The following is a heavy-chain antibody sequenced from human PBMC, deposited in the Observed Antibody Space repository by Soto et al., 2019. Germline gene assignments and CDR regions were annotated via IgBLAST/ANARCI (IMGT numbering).Heavy chain of an antibody. V-gene: IGHV3-23*01. D-gene: IGHD6-25*01. CDR1: GFTFSSYA. CDR2: ISGSGGST. CDR3: AYSSAPFDY. J-gene: IGHJ4*02. Sequence: EVQLLESGGGLVQPGGSLRLSCAASGFTFSSYAMTWVRQAPGKGLEWVSAISGSGGSTYYADSVKGRFTISRDNSKNMRYLQMNSLRVDDTAIYYCAYSSAPFDYWGQGTLVTVSS.